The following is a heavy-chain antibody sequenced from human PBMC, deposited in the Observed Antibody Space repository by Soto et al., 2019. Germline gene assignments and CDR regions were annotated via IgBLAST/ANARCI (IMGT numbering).Heavy chain of an antibody. CDR1: ALRFSTYW. CDR2: IDPDGRVG. J-gene: IGHJ4*02. CDR3: AGWGEHDSNV. D-gene: IGHD7-27*01. Sequence: EGQLLGSGGGLVQPGGSLRLSCVASALRFSTYWMNWVRQPPGMGLEWVANIDPDGRVGTYVDSVKGRFTTSRDNAMNSVYLQMNSLRADDTAMYFCAGWGEHDSNVWGQGILVTVSA. V-gene: IGHV3-7*03.